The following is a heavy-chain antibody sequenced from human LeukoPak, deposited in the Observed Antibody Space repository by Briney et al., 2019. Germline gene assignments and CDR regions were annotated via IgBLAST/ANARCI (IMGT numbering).Heavy chain of an antibody. V-gene: IGHV3-20*04. CDR1: GFTFDDYG. Sequence: GGSLRLSCAASGFTFDDYGMSWVRHAPGKGLEGVSGINWNGGSTVYADSVKGRFTISRDNAKNSLYLQMNSLRAEDTALYYCARAGLYNWNYEGTAYFDYWGQGTLVTVSS. J-gene: IGHJ4*02. CDR2: INWNGGST. CDR3: ARAGLYNWNYEGTAYFDY. D-gene: IGHD1-7*01.